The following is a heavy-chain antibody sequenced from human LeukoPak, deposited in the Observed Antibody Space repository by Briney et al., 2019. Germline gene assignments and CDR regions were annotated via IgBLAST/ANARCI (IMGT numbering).Heavy chain of an antibody. CDR1: GEPFTGYY. V-gene: IGHV4-34*01. J-gene: IGHJ4*02. D-gene: IGHD3-10*01. Sequence: SETLSLTCGVSGEPFTGYYWSWIRQPPGKGLEWIGEINHSGTTNYNPSLKSLVTVSVDTSNNQFSLKLTSVTATDTAVYYCARHRLLWFGGHFDYWGQGTLVTVSS. CDR2: INHSGTT. CDR3: ARHRLLWFGGHFDY.